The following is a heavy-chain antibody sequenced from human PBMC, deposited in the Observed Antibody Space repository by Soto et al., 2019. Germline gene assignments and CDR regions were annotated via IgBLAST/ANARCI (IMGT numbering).Heavy chain of an antibody. CDR1: GGSISSYY. J-gene: IGHJ6*02. Sequence: SETLSLTCTVSGGSISSYYWSWIRQPPGKGLEWIGYIYYSGSTNYNPSLKSRVTTSVDTSKNSLYLQMNSLRVEDTALYYCAKSTGGTANGMDVWGQGTTVTVSS. V-gene: IGHV4-59*01. CDR3: AKSTGGTANGMDV. CDR2: IYYSGST. D-gene: IGHD2-8*02.